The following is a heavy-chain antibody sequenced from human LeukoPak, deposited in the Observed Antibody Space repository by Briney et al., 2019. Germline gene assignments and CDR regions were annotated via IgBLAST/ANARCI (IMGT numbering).Heavy chain of an antibody. D-gene: IGHD3-22*01. V-gene: IGHV3-33*01. CDR2: IWYDGSNK. Sequence: GRSLRLSCAASGFTFSSYGMHWVRQAPGKGLEWVAVIWYDGSNKYYADSVKGRFTISRDNSKNTLYLQMNSLRAEDTAVYYCARDQHYYDSSGYWDYWGQGTLVTVSS. J-gene: IGHJ4*02. CDR1: GFTFSSYG. CDR3: ARDQHYYDSSGYWDY.